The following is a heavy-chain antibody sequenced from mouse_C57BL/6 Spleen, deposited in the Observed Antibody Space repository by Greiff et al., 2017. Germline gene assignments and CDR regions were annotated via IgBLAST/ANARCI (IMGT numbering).Heavy chain of an antibody. Sequence: VQLQQPGAELVRPGTSVKLSCKASGYTFTSYWLHWVKQRPGQGLEWIGVIDPSDSYTNYNPKFKGKATLTVDTSSSTAYMQLSSLTSEDSAVYYCAGDYGSMGFDYWGQGTTLTVSS. V-gene: IGHV1-59*01. J-gene: IGHJ2*01. CDR2: IDPSDSYT. CDR3: AGDYGSMGFDY. CDR1: GYTFTSYW. D-gene: IGHD1-1*01.